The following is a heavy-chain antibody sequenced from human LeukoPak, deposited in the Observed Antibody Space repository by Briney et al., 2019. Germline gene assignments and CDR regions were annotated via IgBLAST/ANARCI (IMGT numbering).Heavy chain of an antibody. CDR2: INPSGGST. Sequence: ASVRVSCKASGDTFTSYYMHCVRQAPRQGLEWMGIINPSGGSTSYAQKFQGRVTMTRDTSTSTVYMERSSLRSEDTAVYYCAREGSSWFQFDYWGQGTLVTVSS. J-gene: IGHJ4*02. V-gene: IGHV1-46*01. CDR1: GDTFTSYY. CDR3: AREGSSWFQFDY. D-gene: IGHD6-13*01.